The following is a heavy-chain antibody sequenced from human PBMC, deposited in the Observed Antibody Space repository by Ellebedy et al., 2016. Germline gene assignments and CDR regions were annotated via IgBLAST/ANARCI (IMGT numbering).Heavy chain of an antibody. V-gene: IGHV3-7*04. D-gene: IGHD3-22*01. CDR2: IKQAGSEK. J-gene: IGHJ4*02. CDR3: ARHSGYYVLDY. CDR1: GFTFNIYW. Sequence: GESLKISXAASGFTFNIYWMTWVRQAPGRGLEWVANIKQAGSEKYYVDSVKGRFTISRDNAKNSLYLQMNSLRAEDTAVYYCARHSGYYVLDYWGQGTLVTVSS.